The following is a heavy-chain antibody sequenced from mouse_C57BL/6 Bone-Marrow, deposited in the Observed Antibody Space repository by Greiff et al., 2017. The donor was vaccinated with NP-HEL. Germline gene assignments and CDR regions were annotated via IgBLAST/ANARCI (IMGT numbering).Heavy chain of an antibody. Sequence: QVQLKESGPGLAAPSQSLSITCTVSGFSLTSYAISWVRQPPGKGLEWLGVIWTGGGTNYNSALKSRLSISKDNSKSQVFLKMNSLQTDDTARYYCARNSYGSSFRYWYFDVWGTGTTVTVSS. CDR3: ARNSYGSSFRYWYFDV. CDR1: GFSLTSYA. D-gene: IGHD1-1*01. J-gene: IGHJ1*03. V-gene: IGHV2-9-1*01. CDR2: IWTGGGT.